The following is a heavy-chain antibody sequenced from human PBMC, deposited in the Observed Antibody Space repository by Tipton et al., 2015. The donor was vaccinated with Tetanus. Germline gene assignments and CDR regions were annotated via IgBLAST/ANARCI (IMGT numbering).Heavy chain of an antibody. CDR1: GGSISSSNYY. CDR3: ARDMRGEGGGWYTDY. V-gene: IGHV4-39*07. D-gene: IGHD6-19*01. CDR2: IFYSGTT. J-gene: IGHJ4*02. Sequence: TLSLTCTVSGGSISSSNYYWGWIRQPPGKGLEWIGRIFYSGTTNYNPSLKSRVTMSVDTSKNQFSLKLSSVTAADTAVYYCARDMRGEGGGWYTDYWGQGTLVTVSS.